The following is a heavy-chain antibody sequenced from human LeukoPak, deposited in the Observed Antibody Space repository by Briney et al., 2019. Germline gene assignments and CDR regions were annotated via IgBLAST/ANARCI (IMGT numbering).Heavy chain of an antibody. V-gene: IGHV3-30*02. Sequence: GGSLRLSCAAFGFTFSSYGMHWVRQAPGKGLEWVAFIRYDGSNKYYADSVKGRFTISRDNSKNTLYLQMNSLRAEDTAVYYCAKSMVRELWEFDYWGQGTLVTVSS. CDR3: AKSMVRELWEFDY. CDR2: IRYDGSNK. CDR1: GFTFSSYG. D-gene: IGHD3-10*01. J-gene: IGHJ4*02.